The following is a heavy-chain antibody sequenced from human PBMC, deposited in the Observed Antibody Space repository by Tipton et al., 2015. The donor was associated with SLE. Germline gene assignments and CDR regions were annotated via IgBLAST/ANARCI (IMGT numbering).Heavy chain of an antibody. V-gene: IGHV4-39*07. Sequence: GLVKPSETLSLTCNVSGGSITNPSFYWGWIRQPPGKGLEWIGSISQSGSTSYNPSLKSRVSISVDTSKNQFSLKLSSVTAADTSVYYCARISMIQGVITEKWFDSWGQGTLVAVSS. J-gene: IGHJ5*01. D-gene: IGHD3-10*01. CDR2: ISQSGST. CDR1: GGSITNPSFY. CDR3: ARISMIQGVITEKWFDS.